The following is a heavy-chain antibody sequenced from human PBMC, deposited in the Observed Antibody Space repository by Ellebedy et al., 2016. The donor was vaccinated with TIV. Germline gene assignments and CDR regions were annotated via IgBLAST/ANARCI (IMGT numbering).Heavy chain of an antibody. CDR1: GFTFADFS. CDR3: AKDQIGTTSRDPFYGMDV. Sequence: GESLKISCAASGFTFADFSRQWVRPVPGKGMEWVCVITRDGTSTYYADSVKGRFTISRDNSKNSLYLQMNSLRSEDTAFYYCAKDQIGTTSRDPFYGMDVWGPGTTVTVSS. CDR2: ITRDGTST. V-gene: IGHV3-43*02. D-gene: IGHD1/OR15-1a*01. J-gene: IGHJ6*02.